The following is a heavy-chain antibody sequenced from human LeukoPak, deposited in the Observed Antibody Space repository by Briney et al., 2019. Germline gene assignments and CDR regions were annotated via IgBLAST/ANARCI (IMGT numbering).Heavy chain of an antibody. D-gene: IGHD3-3*01. CDR3: ARGYSTIFEDY. CDR1: GFTFSSYS. J-gene: IGHJ4*02. V-gene: IGHV3-21*01. Sequence: GGSLRLSCAASGFTFSSYSMNWVRQAPGKGLEWVSSISSSSSYIYYADSVKGRFTISRDNARNSLYLQMNSLRAEDTAVYYCARGYSTIFEDYWGQGTLVTVSS. CDR2: ISSSSSYI.